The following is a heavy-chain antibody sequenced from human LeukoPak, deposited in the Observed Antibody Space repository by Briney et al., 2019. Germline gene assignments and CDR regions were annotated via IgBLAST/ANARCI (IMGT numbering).Heavy chain of an antibody. CDR2: IYYSGST. Sequence: SETLSLTCTVSGGSISSSSYYWGWIRQPPGKGLEWIGSIYYSGSTYYNPSLKSRVTISVDTSKNQFSLKLSSVTAADTAVYYCARTTVVTASWYFDLWGRGTLVTVSS. D-gene: IGHD4-23*01. V-gene: IGHV4-39*01. CDR1: GGSISSSSYY. J-gene: IGHJ2*01. CDR3: ARTTVVTASWYFDL.